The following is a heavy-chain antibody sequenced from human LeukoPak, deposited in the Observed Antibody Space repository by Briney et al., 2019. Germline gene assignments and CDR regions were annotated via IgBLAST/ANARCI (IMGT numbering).Heavy chain of an antibody. Sequence: SQTLSLTCTVSGDSISSGAYYWGWIRQPPGKGLEWIAYIYHTGNTFYNPSLKSRVTISIDRSKNQFSLNLTSVTAADTAVYYYSRRGTLRPSDVWGKGTTVTVSS. CDR3: SRRGTLRPSDV. CDR1: GDSISSGAYY. CDR2: IYHTGNT. D-gene: IGHD3-16*01. V-gene: IGHV4-30-2*01. J-gene: IGHJ6*04.